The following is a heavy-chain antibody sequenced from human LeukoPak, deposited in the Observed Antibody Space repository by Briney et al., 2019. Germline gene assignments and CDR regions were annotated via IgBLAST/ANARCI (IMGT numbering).Heavy chain of an antibody. V-gene: IGHV3-53*01. Sequence: GGSLRLSCAASGFIVSSNYMTRVRQPPGKGLEWVSVYSGGTTYYADSVKGRFTISRDDSKNTVFLQTNSLRAEDTAVYYCARGGEDSPLWFEPKQYYFDCWGQGALVTVSS. CDR3: ARGGEDSPLWFEPKQYYFDC. CDR1: GFIVSSNY. D-gene: IGHD3-10*01. CDR2: YSGGTT. J-gene: IGHJ4*02.